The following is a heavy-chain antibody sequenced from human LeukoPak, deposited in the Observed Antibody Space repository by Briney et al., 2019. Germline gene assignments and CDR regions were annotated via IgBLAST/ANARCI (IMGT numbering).Heavy chain of an antibody. Sequence: SETLSLTCTVSGGSISSGSYYWSWIRQPAGKGLEWIGRIYTSGSTNYNPSLKSRVTISVDTSKNQFSLKLSSVTAADTAVYYCARDLHSTRAAADYGMDVWGKGTTVTVSS. CDR3: ARDLHSTRAAADYGMDV. CDR1: GGSISSGSYY. V-gene: IGHV4-61*02. D-gene: IGHD6-13*01. CDR2: IYTSGST. J-gene: IGHJ6*04.